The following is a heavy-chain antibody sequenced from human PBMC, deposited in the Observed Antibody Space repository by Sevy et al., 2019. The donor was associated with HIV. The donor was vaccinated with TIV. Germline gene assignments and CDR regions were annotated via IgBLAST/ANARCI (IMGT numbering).Heavy chain of an antibody. CDR1: GYTLTELS. D-gene: IGHD3-22*01. CDR2: FDPEDGET. J-gene: IGHJ4*02. V-gene: IGHV1-24*01. CDR3: ATSPKTYYYDSSGYYYDY. Sequence: ASVKVSCKVSGYTLTELSMHWVRQAPGKGLEWMAGFDPEDGETIYAQKFQGRVTMTEDTSTDTAYMELSSLRSEDTAVYYCATSPKTYYYDSSGYYYDYWGQGTLVTVSS.